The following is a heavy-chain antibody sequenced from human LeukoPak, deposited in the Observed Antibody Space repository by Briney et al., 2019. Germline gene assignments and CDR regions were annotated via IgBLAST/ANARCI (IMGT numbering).Heavy chain of an antibody. D-gene: IGHD3-9*01. CDR2: INHSGST. J-gene: IGHJ3*02. V-gene: IGHV4-34*01. CDR1: GGSFSGYY. Sequence: SETPSLTCAVYGGSFSGYYWSWIRPPPGKGLEWIGEINHSGSTNYNPSLKSRVTISVDTSKNQFSLKPSSVTAADTAVYYCARGPRYFDIWGQGTMVTVSS. CDR3: ARGPRYFDI.